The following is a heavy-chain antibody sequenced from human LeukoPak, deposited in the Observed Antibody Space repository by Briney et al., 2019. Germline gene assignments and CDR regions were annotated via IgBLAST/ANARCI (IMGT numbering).Heavy chain of an antibody. D-gene: IGHD6-13*01. CDR3: AREEAGTVDY. V-gene: IGHV3-30*04. Sequence: PGGSLRLSCAASGFTFSSYAMHWVRQAPGKGLEWVAVISYDGSNKYYADSVKGRFTISRDNSKNSLYLQMNSLRAEDTAVYYCAREEAGTVDYWGQGTLVTVSS. J-gene: IGHJ4*02. CDR2: ISYDGSNK. CDR1: GFTFSSYA.